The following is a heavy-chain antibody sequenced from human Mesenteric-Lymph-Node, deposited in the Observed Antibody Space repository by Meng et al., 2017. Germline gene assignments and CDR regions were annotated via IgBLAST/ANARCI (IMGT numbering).Heavy chain of an antibody. V-gene: IGHV3-23*01. CDR3: AKRADSTLRFHGMDV. D-gene: IGHD3-10*01. J-gene: IGHJ6*02. CDR2: ISGLGDST. Sequence: GESLKISCAASGFTFNSYAMNWVRQAPGKGLEWVSAISGLGDSTNYADSVTGRFSISKDNSKNTLYLQMNSLRAEDTAVYYCAKRADSTLRFHGMDVWGRGTTVTVSS. CDR1: GFTFNSYA.